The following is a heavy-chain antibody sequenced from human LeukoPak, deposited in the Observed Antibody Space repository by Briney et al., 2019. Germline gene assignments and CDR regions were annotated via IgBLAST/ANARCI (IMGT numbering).Heavy chain of an antibody. V-gene: IGHV3-21*01. D-gene: IGHD6-13*01. CDR3: ARDEQQLGDYFDY. CDR1: GFTFSSYS. Sequence: PGGSLRLSCAASGFTFSSYSMNWVRQAPGKGLEWVSSISSSSSYIYYADSVKGRFTISRGNAKNSLYLQMNSLRAEDTAVYYCARDEQQLGDYFDYWGQGTLVTVSS. J-gene: IGHJ4*02. CDR2: ISSSSSYI.